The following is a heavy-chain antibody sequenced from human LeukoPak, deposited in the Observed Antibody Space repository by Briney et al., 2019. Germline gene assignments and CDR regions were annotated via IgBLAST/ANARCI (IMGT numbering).Heavy chain of an antibody. V-gene: IGHV4-34*01. J-gene: IGHJ4*02. CDR2: INHSGST. CDR3: ARVRSGRHSLFDY. D-gene: IGHD1-26*01. CDR1: GGSFSGYY. Sequence: PSETLSLTCAVYGGSFSGYYWSWIRQPPGKGLEWIGEINHSGSTNYNPSLKSRVTISVDTSKNQFSLKLSSVTAADTAVYYCARVRSGRHSLFDYWGQGTLVTVSS.